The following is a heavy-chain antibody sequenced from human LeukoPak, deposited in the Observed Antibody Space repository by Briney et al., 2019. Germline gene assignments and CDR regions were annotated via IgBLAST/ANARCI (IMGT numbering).Heavy chain of an antibody. CDR1: GFTFDDYA. CDR3: AKDVIRQPLANNWFDP. J-gene: IGHJ5*02. Sequence: GGSLRLSCAASGFTFDDYAMHWVRQAPGKGLEWVSGISWNSGSIGYADSVKGRFTISRDNAKNSLYLQMNSLRAEDTAVYYCAKDVIRQPLANNWFDPWGQGTLVTVSS. V-gene: IGHV3-9*01. D-gene: IGHD2-21*01. CDR2: ISWNSGSI.